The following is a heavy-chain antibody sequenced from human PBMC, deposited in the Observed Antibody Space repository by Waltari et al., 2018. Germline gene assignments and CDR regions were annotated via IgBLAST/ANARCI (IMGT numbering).Heavy chain of an antibody. V-gene: IGHV3-7*01. CDR3: ARTGARWLQFAAFDI. Sequence: EVRLVESGGVLVRTGGSLRLSGAASSCTFSNFPPSRVRQAQGKGLECVANINQDGREEYYVDSGKGRFTISRDNAKNSLYLEMKTLRAEDTAIYYCARTGARWLQFAAFDIWGQGTMVTVSS. J-gene: IGHJ3*02. D-gene: IGHD5-12*01. CDR1: SCTFSNFP. CDR2: INQDGREE.